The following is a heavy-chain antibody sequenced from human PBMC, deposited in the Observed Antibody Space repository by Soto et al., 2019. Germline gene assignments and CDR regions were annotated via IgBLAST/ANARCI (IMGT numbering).Heavy chain of an antibody. CDR3: ARAFMRLLSNTNRGFYYYYMDV. CDR2: ISGGDGSS. J-gene: IGHJ6*03. CDR1: EFTFSTYA. D-gene: IGHD7-27*01. Sequence: GGSLRLSCAASEFTFSTYAMTWVRQAPGKGLEWVSAISGGDGSSFYVDSVKGRLTISRDNSKNTLYLQMNGLRAEDTAVYYCARAFMRLLSNTNRGFYYYYMDVWGKGTTVTVSS. V-gene: IGHV3-23*01.